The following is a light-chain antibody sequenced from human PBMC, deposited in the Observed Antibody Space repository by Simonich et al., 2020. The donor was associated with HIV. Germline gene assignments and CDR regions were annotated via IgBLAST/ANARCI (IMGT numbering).Light chain of an antibody. CDR3: QQSYSTT. CDR1: QGISSY. Sequence: DIQLTQSPSFLSASVGYRITFTCRASQGISSYLACYQQTPGKAPKLLIYAASSLQSGVPSRFSGSGSGTDFTLTISSLQPEDFATYYCQQSYSTTFGGGTKVEIK. CDR2: AAS. V-gene: IGKV1-39*01. J-gene: IGKJ4*01.